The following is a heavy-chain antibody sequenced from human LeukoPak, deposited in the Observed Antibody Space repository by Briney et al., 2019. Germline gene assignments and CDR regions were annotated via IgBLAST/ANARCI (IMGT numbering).Heavy chain of an antibody. CDR1: GGSFSSSSYY. CDR3: ARRGYSGYDLDY. V-gene: IGHV4-39*07. CDR2: IYYSGST. J-gene: IGHJ4*02. Sequence: SETLSLTCTVSGGSFSSSSYYWGWIRQPPGKGLEWIGIIYYSGSTYYNPSLKSRVTISVDKSKNQFSLKLSSVTAADTAVYYCARRGYSGYDLDYWGQGTLVTVSS. D-gene: IGHD5-12*01.